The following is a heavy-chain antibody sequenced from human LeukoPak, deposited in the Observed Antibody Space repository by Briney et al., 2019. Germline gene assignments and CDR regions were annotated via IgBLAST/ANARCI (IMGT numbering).Heavy chain of an antibody. CDR3: ARLYYYDSSGYYLEYFDY. CDR1: GDSISSSSYY. CDR2: IYYSGST. V-gene: IGHV4-39*01. Sequence: SETLSLTCTVSGDSISSSSYYWGWIRQPPGKGLEWTGSIYYSGSTYYNPSLKSRVTISVDTSKNQFSLKLSSVTAADTAVYYCARLYYYDSSGYYLEYFDYWGQGTLVTVSS. D-gene: IGHD3-22*01. J-gene: IGHJ4*02.